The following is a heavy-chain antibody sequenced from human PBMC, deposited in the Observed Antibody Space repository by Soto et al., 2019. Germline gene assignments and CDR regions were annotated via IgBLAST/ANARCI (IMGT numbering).Heavy chain of an antibody. CDR3: TTDFFGAVAGTDYYYYGMDV. CDR1: GFTFSNAW. Sequence: GSLRLSCAASGFTFSNAWMSWVRQAPGKGLEWVGRIKSKTDGGTTDYAAPVKGRFTISRDDSKNTLYLQMNSLKTEDTAVYYCTTDFFGAVAGTDYYYYGMDVWGQGTTVTVSS. D-gene: IGHD6-19*01. V-gene: IGHV3-15*01. CDR2: IKSKTDGGTT. J-gene: IGHJ6*02.